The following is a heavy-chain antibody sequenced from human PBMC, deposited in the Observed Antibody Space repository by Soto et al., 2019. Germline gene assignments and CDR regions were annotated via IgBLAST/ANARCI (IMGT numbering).Heavy chain of an antibody. Sequence: GGSLRLSCAASGFTFSSYGMHWVRQAPGKGLEWVAVISYDGSNKYYADSMKGRFTISRDNSKNTLYLQMNSLRAEDTAVYYCAKSVYCSSTSCLGYYYYMDVWGKGTTVTVSS. CDR2: ISYDGSNK. J-gene: IGHJ6*03. D-gene: IGHD2-2*01. CDR3: AKSVYCSSTSCLGYYYYMDV. V-gene: IGHV3-30*18. CDR1: GFTFSSYG.